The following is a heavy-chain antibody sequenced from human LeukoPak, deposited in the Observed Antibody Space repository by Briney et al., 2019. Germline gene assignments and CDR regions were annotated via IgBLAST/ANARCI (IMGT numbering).Heavy chain of an antibody. CDR1: GFTFSDYY. CDR2: INHSGST. J-gene: IGHJ6*02. V-gene: IGHV4-34*01. D-gene: IGHD6-13*01. Sequence: GSLRLSCAASGFTFSDYYMSWIRQVPGKGLEWIGEINHSGSTNYNPSLKSRVTISVDTSKNQFSLKLSSVTAADTAVYYCAREGRPAAENTFYFYYGMDVWGQGTAVTVSS. CDR3: AREGRPAAENTFYFYYGMDV.